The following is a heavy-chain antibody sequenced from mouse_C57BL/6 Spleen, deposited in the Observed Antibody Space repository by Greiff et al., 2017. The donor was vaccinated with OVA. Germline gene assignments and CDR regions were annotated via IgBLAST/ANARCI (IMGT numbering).Heavy chain of an antibody. Sequence: VQVVESGPGLVAPSQSLSITCTVSGFSLTSYGVHWVRQPPGKGLEWLVVIWSDGSTTYNSALKSRLSISKDNSKSQVFLKMNSLQTDDTAMYYCARQKVTTYYYAMDYWGQGTSVTVSS. V-gene: IGHV2-6-1*01. J-gene: IGHJ4*01. D-gene: IGHD2-5*01. CDR1: GFSLTSYG. CDR3: ARQKVTTYYYAMDY. CDR2: IWSDGST.